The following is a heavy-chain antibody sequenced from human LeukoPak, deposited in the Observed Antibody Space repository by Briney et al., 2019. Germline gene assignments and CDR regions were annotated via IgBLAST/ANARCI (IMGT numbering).Heavy chain of an antibody. J-gene: IGHJ4*02. CDR2: IKSKTDGGTT. CDR3: TTGARYYYDSSGYYYPFDY. D-gene: IGHD3-22*01. V-gene: IGHV3-15*01. CDR1: GFTFSNAW. Sequence: GGSLRLSCAASGFTFSNAWMSWVRQAPGKGLEWVGRIKSKTDGGTTDYVAPVKGRFTISRDDSKNTLYLQMNSLKTEDTAVYYCTTGARYYYDSSGYYYPFDYWGQGTLVTVSS.